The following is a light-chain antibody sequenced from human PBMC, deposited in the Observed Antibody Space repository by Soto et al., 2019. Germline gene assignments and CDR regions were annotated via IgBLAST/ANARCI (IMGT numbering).Light chain of an antibody. Sequence: IQLTQSPSSLSASVGDRVTITCRASQDSTKYLAWYQQKPGKAPKLLIYEESTLHSGVPSRFSGRKSGTQFTLTIDSLQPEDFATYYCQQVKTYPRTFGGGTKVEIK. J-gene: IGKJ4*01. CDR1: QDSTKY. CDR3: QQVKTYPRT. CDR2: EES. V-gene: IGKV1-9*01.